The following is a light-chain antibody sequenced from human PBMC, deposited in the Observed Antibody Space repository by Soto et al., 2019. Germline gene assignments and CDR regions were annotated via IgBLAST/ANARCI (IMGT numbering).Light chain of an antibody. CDR1: QSISSY. V-gene: IGKV1-39*01. CDR3: QQSYSTLWT. Sequence: DIQMTQSPSSLSASVGDRVTITCRASQSISSYLNSYQQKPGKAPKLLIYAASSLQSGVPSRFSGSGSGTDFTLTISSLQPEDFAPYYCQQSYSTLWTFGQGTKVEIK. CDR2: AAS. J-gene: IGKJ1*01.